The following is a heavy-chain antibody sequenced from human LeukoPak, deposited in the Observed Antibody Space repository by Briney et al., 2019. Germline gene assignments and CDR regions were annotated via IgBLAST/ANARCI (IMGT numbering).Heavy chain of an antibody. J-gene: IGHJ4*02. Sequence: PGGSLRLSCAASGFTFSRYWMSWVRQAPGKGLEWVANIKEDGSEKYYVDSVKGRFTISRDNAKNSLYLQMNSLRAEDTALYYCARDGEEFWSGYYNFDSWGQGTLVTVSS. CDR3: ARDGEEFWSGYYNFDS. D-gene: IGHD3-3*01. V-gene: IGHV3-7*01. CDR1: GFTFSRYW. CDR2: IKEDGSEK.